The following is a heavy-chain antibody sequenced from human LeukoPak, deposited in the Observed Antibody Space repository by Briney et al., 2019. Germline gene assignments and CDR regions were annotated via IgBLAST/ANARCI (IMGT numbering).Heavy chain of an antibody. Sequence: SETLSLTCTVSGGSISSYYWSWIRQPAGKELEWIGRIYTSGSTNYNPSLKSRVTMSVDTSKNQFSLKLSSVTAADTAVYYCARDDYYGSGTYFDYWGQGTLVTVSS. CDR3: ARDDYYGSGTYFDY. CDR2: IYTSGST. CDR1: GGSISSYY. D-gene: IGHD3-10*01. V-gene: IGHV4-4*07. J-gene: IGHJ4*02.